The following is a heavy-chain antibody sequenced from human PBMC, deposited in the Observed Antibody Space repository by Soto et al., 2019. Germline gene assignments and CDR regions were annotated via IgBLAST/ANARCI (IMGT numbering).Heavy chain of an antibody. CDR3: ARSPNTDYYYYYGMDV. CDR2: INPSGGST. Sequence: GASVKVSFKASGYTFTSYYMHWVRQAPGQGLEWMGIINPSGGSTSYAQKCQGRVTMTRDTSTSTVYMELSSLRSEDTAVYYCARSPNTDYYYYYGMDVWGQGTTVTVSS. D-gene: IGHD4-17*01. J-gene: IGHJ6*02. CDR1: GYTFTSYY. V-gene: IGHV1-46*01.